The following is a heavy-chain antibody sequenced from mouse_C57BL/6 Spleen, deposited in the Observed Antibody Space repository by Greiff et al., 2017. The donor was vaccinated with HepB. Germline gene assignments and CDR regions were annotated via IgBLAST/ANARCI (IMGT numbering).Heavy chain of an antibody. CDR1: GFNIKDYY. J-gene: IGHJ2*01. D-gene: IGHD2-4*01. CDR3: TTDYDSGY. CDR2: IDPENGDT. Sequence: EVQLQESGAELVRPGASVKLSCTASGFNIKDYYMHWVKQRPEQGLEWIGWIDPENGDTEYASKFQGKATITADTSSNTAYLQLSSLTSEDTAVYYCTTDYDSGYGGQGTTLTVSS. V-gene: IGHV14-4*01.